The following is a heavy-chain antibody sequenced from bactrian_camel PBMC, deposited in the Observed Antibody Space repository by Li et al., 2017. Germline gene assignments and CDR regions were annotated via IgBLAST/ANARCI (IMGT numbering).Heavy chain of an antibody. D-gene: IGHD1*01. Sequence: HVQLVESGGGLVQPGGSLRLSCTASGLTDKSYCTAWFRQAPGKEREAVAIIFKDVGSNYADSVKGRFSISKDNAKNTVYLQMNGLKFEDTGMYYCAAESHCGGLGYFSQHEDISWGQGTQVTVS. J-gene: IGHJ6*01. V-gene: IGHV3S9*01. CDR2: IFKDVGS. CDR3: AAESHCGGLGYFSQHEDIS. CDR1: GLTDKSYC.